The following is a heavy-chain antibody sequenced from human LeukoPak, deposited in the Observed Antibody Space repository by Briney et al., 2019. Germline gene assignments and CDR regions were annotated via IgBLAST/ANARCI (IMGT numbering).Heavy chain of an antibody. CDR1: GYTFTSYG. V-gene: IGHV1-18*01. D-gene: IGHD2-2*02. Sequence: AASVKVSCKASGYTFTSYGISWVRQAPGQGLEWMGWISAYNGNTNYAQKLQGRVTMTTDTSTGTAYMELRSLRSDDTAVYYCARISLDCSSTSCYKRSFDYWGQGTLVTVSS. CDR2: ISAYNGNT. CDR3: ARISLDCSSTSCYKRSFDY. J-gene: IGHJ4*02.